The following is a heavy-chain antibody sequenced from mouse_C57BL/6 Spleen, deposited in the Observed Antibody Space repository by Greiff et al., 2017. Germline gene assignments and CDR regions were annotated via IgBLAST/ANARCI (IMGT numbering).Heavy chain of an antibody. V-gene: IGHV5-17*01. J-gene: IGHJ4*01. CDR1: GFTFSDYG. Sequence: EVKLVESGGGLVKPGGSLKLSCAASGFTFSDYGMHWVRQAPEKGLEWVAYISSGSSTIYYADTVKGRFTISRDNAKNTLFLQMTSLRSEDTAMYYCARTEFYDGYYVGAMDYWGQGTSVTVSS. CDR2: ISSGSSTI. CDR3: ARTEFYDGYYVGAMDY. D-gene: IGHD2-3*01.